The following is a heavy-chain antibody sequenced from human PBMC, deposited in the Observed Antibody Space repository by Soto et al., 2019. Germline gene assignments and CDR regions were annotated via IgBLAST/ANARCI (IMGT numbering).Heavy chain of an antibody. Sequence: SETLSLTCAVSGVSLTSGNWWTWVRQSPQRGLEYIGEIFHDGTANYYPSFERRVAMSVDTSRNQFSLKLTSVTAADMAVYFCARLVYDTRLNYMYFDFWGPGTLVTVSS. CDR3: ARLVYDTRLNYMYFDF. J-gene: IGHJ4*02. CDR1: GVSLTSGNW. D-gene: IGHD3-10*01. V-gene: IGHV4-4*02. CDR2: IFHDGTA.